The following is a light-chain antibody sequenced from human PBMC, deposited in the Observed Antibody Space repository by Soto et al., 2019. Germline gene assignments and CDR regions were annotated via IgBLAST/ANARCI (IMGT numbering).Light chain of an antibody. V-gene: IGLV3-1*01. Sequence: SYELTQPPSVSVSPGQTASITCSGDKLGDTYTCWYQQKSGQSPVLVIYQDGKRPSGIPERFSGSSSGDTATLTISGAQAMDEADYYCQAWHSTTPVVFGGGTKVTVL. CDR1: KLGDTY. CDR3: QAWHSTTPVV. CDR2: QDG. J-gene: IGLJ2*01.